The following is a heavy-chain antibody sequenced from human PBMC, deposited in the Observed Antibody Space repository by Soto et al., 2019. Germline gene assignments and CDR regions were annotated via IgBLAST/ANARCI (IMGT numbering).Heavy chain of an antibody. V-gene: IGHV3-30*18. CDR3: AKAPTRVRTAMAKLDY. Sequence: GGSLRLSCAASGFTFSSYGMHWVRQAPGKGLEWVAIISYDGSNKYYADSVKGRFTISRDNSKNTLYLQMNSLRAEDTAVYYCAKAPTRVRTAMAKLDYWGQGTLVTVSS. D-gene: IGHD5-18*01. CDR1: GFTFSSYG. J-gene: IGHJ4*02. CDR2: ISYDGSNK.